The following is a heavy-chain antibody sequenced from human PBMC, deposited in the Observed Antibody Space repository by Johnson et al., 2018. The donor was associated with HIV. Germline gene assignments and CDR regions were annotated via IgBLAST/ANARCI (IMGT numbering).Heavy chain of an antibody. CDR3: ARGCRAGYTCDVFDV. J-gene: IGHJ3*01. D-gene: IGHD5-24*01. Sequence: VQLVESGGGLVKPGGSLRLSCAASGFTVSSNYMTWVRQGPGKGLEWVSGLNRGGGRYYADDVTGRCTISRDNYKNTLYLQKNSLRAEDSAVYFWARGCRAGYTCDVFDVWGQGTMVTVSS. CDR2: LNRGGGR. CDR1: GFTVSSNY. V-gene: IGHV3-66*01.